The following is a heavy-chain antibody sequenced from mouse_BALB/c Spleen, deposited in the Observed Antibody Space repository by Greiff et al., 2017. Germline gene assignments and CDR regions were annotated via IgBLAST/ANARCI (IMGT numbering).Heavy chain of an antibody. CDR2: ISYSGST. CDR3: ARSRDYDVGAWFAY. V-gene: IGHV3-2*02. Sequence: EVKLMESGPGLVKPSQSLSLTCTVTGYSITSDYAWNWIRQFPGNKLEWMGYISYSGSTSYNPSLKSRISITRDTSKNQFFLQLNSVTTEDTATYYCARSRDYDVGAWFAYWGQGTLATVSA. J-gene: IGHJ3*01. CDR1: GYSITSDYA. D-gene: IGHD2-4*01.